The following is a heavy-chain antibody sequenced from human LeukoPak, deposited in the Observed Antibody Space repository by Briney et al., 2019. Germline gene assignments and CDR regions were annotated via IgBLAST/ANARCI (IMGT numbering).Heavy chain of an antibody. CDR3: AKNGPFIYDILTGYPSY. J-gene: IGHJ4*02. V-gene: IGHV3-30*18. Sequence: GGSLRLSCAASGFTFSSYGMHWVRQAPGKGLEWVAVISYDGSNKYYADSVKGRFTISRDNSKNTLYLQMNSLRAEDTAVYYCAKNGPFIYDILTGYPSYWGQGTLVTVSS. CDR1: GFTFSSYG. CDR2: ISYDGSNK. D-gene: IGHD3-9*01.